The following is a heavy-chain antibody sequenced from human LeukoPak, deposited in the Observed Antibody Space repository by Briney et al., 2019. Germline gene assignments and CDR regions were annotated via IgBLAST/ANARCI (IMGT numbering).Heavy chain of an antibody. CDR3: ARAAGSGSYYFDY. Sequence: SETLSLTCAVSGGSISTYNWSWIRQPPGKGLEWIGYIYYSGTTKYNPSLKSRVTISVDTSKNQFSLKLSSVTAADTAVYYCARAAGSGSYYFDYWGQGTLVTVAS. J-gene: IGHJ4*02. V-gene: IGHV4-59*01. D-gene: IGHD1-26*01. CDR2: IYYSGTT. CDR1: GGSISTYN.